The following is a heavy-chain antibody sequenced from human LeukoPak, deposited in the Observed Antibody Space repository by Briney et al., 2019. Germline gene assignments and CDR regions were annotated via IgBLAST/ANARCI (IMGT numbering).Heavy chain of an antibody. CDR1: GFAFRSYA. J-gene: IGHJ6*02. Sequence: GESLRLSCAASGFAFRSYAMSWVRQAPGKGLEWVSTIYSGGLTYYADPVKGKFTISRDNSKNTLYLQMSSLRAEDTAVYYCVRDRWPGLGDFWGQGTTVTVSS. D-gene: IGHD6-19*01. CDR3: VRDRWPGLGDF. CDR2: IYSGGLT. V-gene: IGHV3-66*01.